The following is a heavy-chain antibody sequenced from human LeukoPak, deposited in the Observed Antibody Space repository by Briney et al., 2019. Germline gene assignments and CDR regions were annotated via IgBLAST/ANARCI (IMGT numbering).Heavy chain of an antibody. CDR2: IRYDGSNK. CDR3: AKDSGWYYGSGSYWYYYYMDV. CDR1: GFTFSSYG. J-gene: IGHJ6*03. V-gene: IGHV3-30*02. D-gene: IGHD3-10*01. Sequence: GGSLRLSCAASGFTFSSYGMHWVRQAPGKGLEWVAFIRYDGSNKYYADSVKGRFTISRDNSKNTLYLQMNSLRAEDTAVYYCAKDSGWYYGSGSYWYYYYMDVWGKGTTVTVSS.